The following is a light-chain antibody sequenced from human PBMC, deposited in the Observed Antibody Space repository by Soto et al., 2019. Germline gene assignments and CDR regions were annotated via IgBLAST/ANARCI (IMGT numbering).Light chain of an antibody. CDR2: DVS. J-gene: IGLJ1*01. CDR3: CSYAGSYTQV. CDR1: SSDVGGYNY. Sequence: QSVLTQPRSVSGSRGQSVTISCTGTSSDVGGYNYVSWYQQHPGKAPKLMIYDVSKRPSGVPDRFSGSKSGNTASLTISGLQAEDEADYYCCSYAGSYTQVFGTGTKVTVL. V-gene: IGLV2-11*01.